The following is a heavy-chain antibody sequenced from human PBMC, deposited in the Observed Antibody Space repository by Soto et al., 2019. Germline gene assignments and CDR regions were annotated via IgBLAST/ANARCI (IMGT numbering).Heavy chain of an antibody. CDR2: IYYSGST. Sequence: SETLSLTCTVSGGSISSGDYYWSWIRQPPGKGLEWIGYIYYSGSTYYNPSLKSRVTISVDTSKNQFSLKLSSVTAADTAVYYCARASYDFWSGNWFDPWGQGTLVTVSS. J-gene: IGHJ5*02. D-gene: IGHD3-3*01. V-gene: IGHV4-30-4*01. CDR1: GGSISSGDYY. CDR3: ARASYDFWSGNWFDP.